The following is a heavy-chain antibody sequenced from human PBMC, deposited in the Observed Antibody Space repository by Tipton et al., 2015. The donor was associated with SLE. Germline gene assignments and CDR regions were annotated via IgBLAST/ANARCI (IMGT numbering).Heavy chain of an antibody. V-gene: IGHV4-34*01. CDR2: INHSGST. J-gene: IGHJ4*02. D-gene: IGHD6-13*01. Sequence: TLSLTCAVYGGSFSGCYWSWIRQPPGKGLEWIGEINHSGSTNYNPSLKSRVTISVNTSKNQFSLKLSSVTAADTAVYYCARGIIAAAFLYYFDYWGQGTLVTVSS. CDR3: ARGIIAAAFLYYFDY. CDR1: GGSFSGCY.